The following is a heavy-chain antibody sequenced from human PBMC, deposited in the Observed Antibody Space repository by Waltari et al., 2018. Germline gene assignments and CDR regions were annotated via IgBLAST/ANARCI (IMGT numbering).Heavy chain of an antibody. D-gene: IGHD6-13*01. CDR3: ARLEGNSAGQATYYFDY. CDR1: GYSFTSYW. CDR2: IYPGDSDT. J-gene: IGHJ4*02. Sequence: DVQLVQSGAEVKKPGESLTISGKGSGYSFTSYWIGWVRQMPGKGLEWMGIIYPGDSDTRYSPSFQGQVTISADKSISTAYLQWSSLKASDTAMYYCARLEGNSAGQATYYFDYWGQGTLVTVAS. V-gene: IGHV5-51*01.